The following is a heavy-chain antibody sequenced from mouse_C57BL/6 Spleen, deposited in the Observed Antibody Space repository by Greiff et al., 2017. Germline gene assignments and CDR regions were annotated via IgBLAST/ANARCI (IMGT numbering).Heavy chain of an antibody. CDR3: ARDWVYAMDY. CDR1: GFTFSSYA. V-gene: IGHV5-4*01. CDR2: ISDGGSYT. Sequence: EVQLQQSGGGLVKPGGSLKLSCAASGFTFSSYAMSWVRQTPEKRLEWVATISDGGSYTYYPDNVKGRFTISRDNAKNNLYLQMSHLKSEDTAMYYCARDWVYAMDYWGQGTSVTVSS. D-gene: IGHD4-1*01. J-gene: IGHJ4*01.